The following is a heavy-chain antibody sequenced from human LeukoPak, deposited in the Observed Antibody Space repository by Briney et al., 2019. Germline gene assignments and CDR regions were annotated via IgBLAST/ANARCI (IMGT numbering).Heavy chain of an antibody. V-gene: IGHV3-20*01. D-gene: IGHD2-2*01. J-gene: IGHJ3*02. CDR3: ARGLLPAAYAFDI. CDR1: GFTFDDYD. Sequence: GGSLRLSCAASGFTFDDYDMSWVRQAPGKGLEWVSGINWNGGSTGYADSVKGRFTISRDNAKNSLYLQMNSLRAEDTALYHCARGLLPAAYAFDIWGQGTMVTASS. CDR2: INWNGGST.